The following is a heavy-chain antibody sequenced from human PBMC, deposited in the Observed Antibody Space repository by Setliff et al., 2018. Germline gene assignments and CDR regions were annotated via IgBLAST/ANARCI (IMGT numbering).Heavy chain of an antibody. D-gene: IGHD2-15*01. CDR2: IWHDGSSA. Sequence: PGGSLRLSCAASGFTFSNYRMHWVRQAPGKGLEWVAVIWHDGSSATYADSVKGRFTVSRDNSKNTLYLQMNSLRPEDTAVYYCARTCSGSGCYAGLESWGQGTPVTVSS. CDR1: GFTFSNYR. J-gene: IGHJ4*02. V-gene: IGHV3-33*08. CDR3: ARTCSGSGCYAGLES.